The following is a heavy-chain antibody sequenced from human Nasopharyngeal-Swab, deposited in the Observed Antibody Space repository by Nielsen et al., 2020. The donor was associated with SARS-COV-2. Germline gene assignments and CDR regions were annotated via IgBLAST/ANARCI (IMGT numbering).Heavy chain of an antibody. CDR1: GFTFSSYS. V-gene: IGHV3-33*08. CDR2: IWYDGSNK. D-gene: IGHD3-10*01. CDR3: ARDSRHSGSFDY. J-gene: IGHJ4*02. Sequence: GESLKISCAASGFTFSSYSMNWARQAPGKGLEWVAVIWYDGSNKYYADSVKGRFTISRDNSKNTLYLQMNSLRAEDTAVYYCARDSRHSGSFDYWGQGTLVTVSS.